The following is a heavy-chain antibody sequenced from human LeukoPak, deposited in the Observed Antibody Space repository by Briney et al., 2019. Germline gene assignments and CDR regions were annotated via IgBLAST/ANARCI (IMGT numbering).Heavy chain of an antibody. CDR3: ARVNPSTYSYGYVSFDY. V-gene: IGHV4-59*01. D-gene: IGHD5-18*01. CDR2: IYYSGST. Sequence: PSETLSLTCTVSGGSISSYYWSWIRQPPGKGLEWIGYIYYSGSTNYNPSLKSRVTISVDTSKNQFSLKLSSVTAADTAVYYCARVNPSTYSYGYVSFDYWDQGTLVTVSS. CDR1: GGSISSYY. J-gene: IGHJ4*02.